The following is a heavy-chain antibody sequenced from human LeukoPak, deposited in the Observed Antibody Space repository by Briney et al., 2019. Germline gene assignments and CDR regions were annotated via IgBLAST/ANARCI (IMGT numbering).Heavy chain of an antibody. Sequence: ASVKVSCKASGYTFTGYYMHWVRQAPGQGLEWMGWINPNSGGTNYAQKFQGRVTMTRDTSISTAYMELSRLRSDDTAVYYCARALLLYDILTGYYSDAFDIWGQGTMVTVSS. CDR1: GYTFTGYY. J-gene: IGHJ3*02. D-gene: IGHD3-9*01. V-gene: IGHV1-2*02. CDR2: INPNSGGT. CDR3: ARALLLYDILTGYYSDAFDI.